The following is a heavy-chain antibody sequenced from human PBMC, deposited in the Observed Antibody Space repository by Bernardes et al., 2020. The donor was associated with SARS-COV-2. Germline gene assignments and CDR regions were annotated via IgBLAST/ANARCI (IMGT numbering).Heavy chain of an antibody. V-gene: IGHV4-34*01. J-gene: IGHJ6*03. CDR2: INHSGST. CDR3: ARGGTYYDFWSPRHLGGYYYYMDV. CDR1: GGSFSGYY. Sequence: SETLSLTCAVYGGSFSGYYWSWIRQPPGKGLEWIGEINHSGSTNYNPSLKSRVTISVDTSKNQFSLKLSSVTAADTAVYYCARGGTYYDFWSPRHLGGYYYYMDVWGKGTTVTVAS. D-gene: IGHD3-3*01.